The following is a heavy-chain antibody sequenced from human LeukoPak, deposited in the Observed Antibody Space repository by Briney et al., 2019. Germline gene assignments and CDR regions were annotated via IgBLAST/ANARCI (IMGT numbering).Heavy chain of an antibody. Sequence: PGGSLRLSCAASGFTFSNYGMSWVRQAPGKGLEWVSAISGSGGTTYYADSVKGRFTISRDNSENTLYLQMNSLRAEDTAVYYCARAGPGLQLWLLFDYWGQGILVTVSS. CDR2: ISGSGGTT. CDR1: GFTFSNYG. CDR3: ARAGPGLQLWLLFDY. J-gene: IGHJ4*02. D-gene: IGHD5-18*01. V-gene: IGHV3-23*01.